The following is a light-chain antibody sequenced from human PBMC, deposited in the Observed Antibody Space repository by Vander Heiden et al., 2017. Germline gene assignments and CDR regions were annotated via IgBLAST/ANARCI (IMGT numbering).Light chain of an antibody. J-gene: IGKJ1*01. Sequence: DIQMTQSPSSLSASVGDRVTVTCRASQSISSFLNWYQQKPGKAPKLLISAASSLQSGVPSRFSCSGSGTDFTLTISSLQPEDFATYYCQQSNRTPWTFGQGTKVEIK. CDR1: QSISSF. CDR2: AAS. CDR3: QQSNRTPWT. V-gene: IGKV1-39*01.